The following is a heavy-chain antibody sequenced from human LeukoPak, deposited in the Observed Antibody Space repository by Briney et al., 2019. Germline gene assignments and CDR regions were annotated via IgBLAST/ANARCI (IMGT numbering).Heavy chain of an antibody. Sequence: ASVKVSCKASGYTFTSYGISWVRQAPGQGLEWMGWISAYNGNTNYAQKLQGRVTMTTDTSTSTAYMELRGLRSDDTAVYYCARVIAAAGTDYFDYWGQGTLVTVSS. CDR1: GYTFTSYG. J-gene: IGHJ4*02. D-gene: IGHD6-13*01. CDR2: ISAYNGNT. V-gene: IGHV1-18*01. CDR3: ARVIAAAGTDYFDY.